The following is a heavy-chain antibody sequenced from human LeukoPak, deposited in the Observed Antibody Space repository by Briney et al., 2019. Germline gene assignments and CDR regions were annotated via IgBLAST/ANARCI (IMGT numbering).Heavy chain of an antibody. V-gene: IGHV4-59*08. CDR3: ARRLCSSLTCNIGPSGNWLDP. J-gene: IGHJ5*02. Sequence: PSETLSLTCTVSGGSMSNYLWNWIRQPPGKGLEWIGYIYYDGSTYYNPALNSRVTISIDTSKNQFSLKLNSVTAADTAVYYCARRLCSSLTCNIGPSGNWLDPWGQGNLVTVSS. CDR1: GGSMSNYL. D-gene: IGHD2-2*02. CDR2: IYYDGST.